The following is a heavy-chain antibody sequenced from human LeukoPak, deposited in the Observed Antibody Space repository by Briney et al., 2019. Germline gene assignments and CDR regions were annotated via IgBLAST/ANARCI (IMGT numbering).Heavy chain of an antibody. CDR1: GDSISSYY. Sequence: TPSETLSLTCTVSGDSISSYYWSWIRQPPGKGLEWIGNIYISGGTNKNPSLKSRVTISLDTSKNQFSLKLTSVTAADTGVYYCARQLYGSETRRFNWFDPWGQGTLVTVSS. CDR2: IYISGGT. V-gene: IGHV4-4*09. CDR3: ARQLYGSETRRFNWFDP. J-gene: IGHJ5*02. D-gene: IGHD3-10*01.